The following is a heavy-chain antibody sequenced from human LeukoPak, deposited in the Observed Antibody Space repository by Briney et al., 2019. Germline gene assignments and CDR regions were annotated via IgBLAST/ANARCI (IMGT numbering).Heavy chain of an antibody. D-gene: IGHD6-13*01. CDR3: ARGAAPYYYYYMDV. Sequence: GGSLRLSCAASGFTVSSNYMNWVRQAPGQGLEWVSVIYSGGSTYYADSVKGRFTISRDNSKNTLYLQMNSLRAEDTAVYYCARGAAPYYYYYMDVWGKGTTVTISS. V-gene: IGHV3-66*01. CDR2: IYSGGST. J-gene: IGHJ6*03. CDR1: GFTVSSNY.